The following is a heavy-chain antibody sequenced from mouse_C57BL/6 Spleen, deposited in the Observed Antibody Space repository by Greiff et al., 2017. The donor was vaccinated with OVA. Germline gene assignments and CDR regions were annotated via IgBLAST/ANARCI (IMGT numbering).Heavy chain of an antibody. Sequence: DVQLQESGPGLVKPSQSLSLTCSVTGYSITSGYYWNWIRQFPGNKLEWMGYISYDGSNNYNPSLKNRISITRDTSKNQFFLKLNSVTTEDTATYYCANYDYGYWYFDVWGTGTTVTVSS. V-gene: IGHV3-6*01. D-gene: IGHD2-4*01. CDR1: GYSITSGYY. CDR3: ANYDYGYWYFDV. J-gene: IGHJ1*03. CDR2: ISYDGSN.